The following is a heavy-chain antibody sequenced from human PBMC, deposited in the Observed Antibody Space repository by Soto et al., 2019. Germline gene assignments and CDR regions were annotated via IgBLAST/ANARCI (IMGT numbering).Heavy chain of an antibody. CDR2: ISGSGGST. J-gene: IGHJ3*02. CDR3: AKDTYYDILTGRPTYDAFDI. D-gene: IGHD3-9*01. Sequence: GGSLRLSCAASGFTFSSYAMSWVRQAPGKGLEWVSAISGSGGSTYYADSVKGRFTISRDNSKNTLYLQMNSLRAEDTAVYYCAKDTYYDILTGRPTYDAFDIWGQGTMVTVSS. V-gene: IGHV3-23*01. CDR1: GFTFSSYA.